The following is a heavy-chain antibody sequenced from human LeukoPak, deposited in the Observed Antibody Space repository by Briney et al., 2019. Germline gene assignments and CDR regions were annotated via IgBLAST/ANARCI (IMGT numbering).Heavy chain of an antibody. CDR1: GFTLSNHG. CDR2: IWFDGYNR. V-gene: IGHV3-33*01. J-gene: IGHJ3*01. Sequence: GGSLRLSCSTSGFTLSNHGMHWVRQAPGKGVEWVAGIWFDGYNRHYDDSVKGRFTISKDNSKNTVSLHMNSLRVEDTALYFCARDRGDYGDFRDAFDVWGQGTLVTVSS. CDR3: ARDRGDYGDFRDAFDV. D-gene: IGHD4-17*01.